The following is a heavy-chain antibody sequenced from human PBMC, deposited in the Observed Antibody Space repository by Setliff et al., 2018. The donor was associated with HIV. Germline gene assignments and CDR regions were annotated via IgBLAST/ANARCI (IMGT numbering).Heavy chain of an antibody. CDR1: GVSISDSNW. Sequence: PSETLSLTCDVSGVSISDSNWWSWVRQPPGKGLEWIGSIYYSESTSYNPSLRSRVTISIDTSKNQFSLKLSSVTAADTAVYYCARQPLYNDYDWRSYYFDYWGQGSLVTVSS. D-gene: IGHD5-12*01. J-gene: IGHJ4*02. V-gene: IGHV4-4*02. CDR2: IYYSEST. CDR3: ARQPLYNDYDWRSYYFDY.